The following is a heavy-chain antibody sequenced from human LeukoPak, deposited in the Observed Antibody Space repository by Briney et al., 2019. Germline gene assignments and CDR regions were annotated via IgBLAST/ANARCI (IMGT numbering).Heavy chain of an antibody. V-gene: IGHV1-69*13. Sequence: SAKVSCKASGGTFSSYAISWVRQAPGQGLEWMGGIIPIFGTANYAQKFQGRVTITADESTSTAYMELSSLRSEDTAVYYCARGGVVAASPYYFDYWGQGTLVTVSS. CDR3: ARGGVVAASPYYFDY. J-gene: IGHJ4*02. D-gene: IGHD2-15*01. CDR1: GGTFSSYA. CDR2: IIPIFGTA.